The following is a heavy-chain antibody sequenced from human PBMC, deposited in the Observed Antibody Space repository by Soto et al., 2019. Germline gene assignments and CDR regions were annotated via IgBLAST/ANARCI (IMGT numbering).Heavy chain of an antibody. J-gene: IGHJ6*02. CDR1: GGSISSGGYS. Sequence: PSETLSLTCAVSGGSISSGGYSWSWIRQPPGKGLEWIGYIYHSGSTYYNPSLKSRVTISVDRSKNQFSLKLSSVTAADTAVYYCARGIARAAGYYGMDVWGQGTTVTVSS. V-gene: IGHV4-30-2*01. D-gene: IGHD6-6*01. CDR3: ARGIARAAGYYGMDV. CDR2: IYHSGST.